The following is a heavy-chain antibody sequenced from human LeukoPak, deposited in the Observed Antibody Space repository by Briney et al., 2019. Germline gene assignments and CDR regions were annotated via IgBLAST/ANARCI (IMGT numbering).Heavy chain of an antibody. D-gene: IGHD3-10*01. V-gene: IGHV1-69*05. J-gene: IGHJ4*02. CDR3: AREREEYYYGSGSYYKDLGYFDY. CDR2: IIPIFGTA. CDR1: GGTFSSYA. Sequence: ASVKVSCKASGGTFSSYAISWVRQAPGHGLEWMGRIIPIFGTANYAQKFQGRVTITTDESTITAYMELSSLRSEDTAVYYCAREREEYYYGSGSYYKDLGYFDYWGQGTLVTVSS.